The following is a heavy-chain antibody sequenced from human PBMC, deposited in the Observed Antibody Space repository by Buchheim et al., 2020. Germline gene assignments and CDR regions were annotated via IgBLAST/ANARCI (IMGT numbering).Heavy chain of an antibody. CDR2: VSGSGAST. CDR1: GFVFSDYA. J-gene: IGHJ4*02. CDR3: AKRGVASGIHEIDY. V-gene: IGHV3-23*01. Sequence: EVRLLESGGTLVQPGGSLRLSCAASGFVFSDYAMNWVRQAPGKGLQWVSIVSGSGASTEYADSVTGRFLLSRDNQKNTLYLQMNNLRDEDTAIYYCAKRGVASGIHEIDYWGQGTL. D-gene: IGHD3-10*01.